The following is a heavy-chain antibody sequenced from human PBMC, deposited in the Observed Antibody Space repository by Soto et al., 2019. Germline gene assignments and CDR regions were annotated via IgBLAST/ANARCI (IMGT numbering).Heavy chain of an antibody. V-gene: IGHV3-15*07. CDR2: IKSKPDGGTT. Sequence: GGSLRLSCAASGFIFSNAWMNWVRQAPGKGLEWVGRIKSKPDGGTTDYAEPVKGTFTISRDDSKNTVYLEMSSLKIEDTAVYYCVTGAFVGDRDYWGPGTLVTVSS. CDR1: GFIFSNAW. D-gene: IGHD3-10*01. J-gene: IGHJ4*02. CDR3: VTGAFVGDRDY.